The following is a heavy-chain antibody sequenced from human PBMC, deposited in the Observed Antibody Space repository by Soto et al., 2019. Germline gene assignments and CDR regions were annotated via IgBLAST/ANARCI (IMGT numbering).Heavy chain of an antibody. Sequence: EVQLLESGGGLVQPGGSLRLSCAASGFTFSSYAMSWVRQAPGKGLEWVSAISGSGGSTYYADSVKGRFNISRDNSKNTLYLQMNSLRAEDTAVYYCAKDRGYDSSGPYYFDYWGQGTLVTVSS. D-gene: IGHD3-22*01. V-gene: IGHV3-23*01. J-gene: IGHJ4*02. CDR2: ISGSGGST. CDR1: GFTFSSYA. CDR3: AKDRGYDSSGPYYFDY.